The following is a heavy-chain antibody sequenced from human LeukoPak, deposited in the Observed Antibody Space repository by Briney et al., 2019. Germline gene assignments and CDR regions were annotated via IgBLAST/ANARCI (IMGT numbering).Heavy chain of an antibody. CDR1: GFTFSSYA. CDR3: AKAMVRGVIIPGGY. D-gene: IGHD3-10*01. Sequence: GGSLRLSCAASGFTFSSYAMSWVRPAPGKGLEWVSAISGSGGSTYYADSVKGRFTISRDNSKNTLYLQMNSLRAEDTAVYYCAKAMVRGVIIPGGYWGQGTLVTVSS. CDR2: ISGSGGST. V-gene: IGHV3-23*01. J-gene: IGHJ4*02.